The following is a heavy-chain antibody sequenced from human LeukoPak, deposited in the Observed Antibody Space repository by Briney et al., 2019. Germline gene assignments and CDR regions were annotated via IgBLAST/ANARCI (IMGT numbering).Heavy chain of an antibody. J-gene: IGHJ1*01. CDR3: AKDQNDYGDYDYFQH. D-gene: IGHD4-17*01. V-gene: IGHV3-30*02. CDR1: GFTFSSYG. CDR2: IRYDGSNK. Sequence: PGGSLRLSCAASGFTFSSYGMHWVRQAPGKGLEWVAFIRYDGSNKYYADSVKGRFTISRDNSKNTLYLQMNSLRAEDTAVYYCAKDQNDYGDYDYFQHWGQGTLVTVSS.